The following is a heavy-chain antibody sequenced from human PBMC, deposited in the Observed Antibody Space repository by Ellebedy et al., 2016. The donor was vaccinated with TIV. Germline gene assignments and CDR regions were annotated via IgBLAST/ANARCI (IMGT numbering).Heavy chain of an antibody. Sequence: SETLSLTXAVYGGSFSGYYWSWIRQPPGKGLEWIGEINHSGSTNYNPSLKSRVTISVDTSKNQFSLKLSSVTAADTAVYYCAREKVQPETGENWFDPWGQGTLVTVSS. J-gene: IGHJ5*02. CDR3: AREKVQPETGENWFDP. V-gene: IGHV4-34*01. CDR1: GGSFSGYY. D-gene: IGHD1-1*01. CDR2: INHSGST.